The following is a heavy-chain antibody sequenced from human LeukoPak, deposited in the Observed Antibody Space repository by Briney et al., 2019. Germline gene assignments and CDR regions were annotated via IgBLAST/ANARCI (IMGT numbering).Heavy chain of an antibody. J-gene: IGHJ6*02. D-gene: IGHD3-22*01. Sequence: PSETLSLTCTVSGGSISSYYWSWIRQPPGKGLEWIGYIYYSGSTNYNPSLKSRVTISVDTSKNQFSLKLSSVTAADTAVYYCARGYDSSGYVPYYYYYGMDVWGQGTTVTVSS. CDR2: IYYSGST. CDR3: ARGYDSSGYVPYYYYYGMDV. V-gene: IGHV4-59*01. CDR1: GGSISSYY.